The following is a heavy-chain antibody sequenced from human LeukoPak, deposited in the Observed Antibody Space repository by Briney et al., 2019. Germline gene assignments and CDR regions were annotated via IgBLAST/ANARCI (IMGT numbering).Heavy chain of an antibody. J-gene: IGHJ4*02. CDR2: IPSDGSKI. V-gene: IGHV3-30*02. Sequence: GGSLRLSCAVSGFTFSSYGMHWVRQAPGKGLEWVAFIPSDGSKIYYADSVKGRFTISRDNSKNTVYLQMNSLRAEDTAVYYCVKDTRTKSQFDYWGQGTLVTVSS. D-gene: IGHD2-8*01. CDR3: VKDTRTKSQFDY. CDR1: GFTFSSYG.